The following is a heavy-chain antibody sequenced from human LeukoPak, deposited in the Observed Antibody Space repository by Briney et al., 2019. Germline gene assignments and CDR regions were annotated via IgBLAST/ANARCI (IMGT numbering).Heavy chain of an antibody. J-gene: IGHJ4*02. CDR3: ARDLTRTPIRAGYGCDY. CDR2: ISSSSSYI. V-gene: IGHV3-21*01. Sequence: KPGGSLRLSCAASGFTFSSYSMNWVRQAPGKGLEWVSSISSSSSYIYYADSVKGRFTISRDNAKNSLYLQMNSLRAEDTAVYYCARDLTRTPIRAGYGCDYWGQGTLVTVSS. CDR1: GFTFSSYS. D-gene: IGHD5-18*01.